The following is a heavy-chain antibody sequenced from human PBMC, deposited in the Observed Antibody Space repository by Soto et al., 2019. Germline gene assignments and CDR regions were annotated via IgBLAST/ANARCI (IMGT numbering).Heavy chain of an antibody. V-gene: IGHV3-23*01. J-gene: IGHJ6*02. CDR3: ARASREMATIYSYYYYYGMDV. CDR1: GFTFSSYA. D-gene: IGHD5-12*01. CDR2: ISGSGGST. Sequence: GGSLRLSCAASGFTFSSYAMSWVRQAPGKGLEWVSAISGSGGSTYYADSVKGRFTISRDNAKNTLYLQMNSLGAEDTAVYYCARASREMATIYSYYYYYGMDVWGQGTTVTVSS.